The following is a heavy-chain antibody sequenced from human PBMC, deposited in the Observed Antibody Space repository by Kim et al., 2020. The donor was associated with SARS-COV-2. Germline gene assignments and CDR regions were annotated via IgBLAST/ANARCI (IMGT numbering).Heavy chain of an antibody. CDR1: GGSISSYY. D-gene: IGHD3-10*01. Sequence: SETLSLTCTVSGGSISSYYWSWIRQPPGKGLEWIGYIYYSGSTNYNPSLKSRVTISVDTSKNQFSLKLSSVTAADTAVYYCARDGLSIGGGVRPTGWFDP. CDR2: IYYSGST. J-gene: IGHJ5*02. V-gene: IGHV4-59*13. CDR3: ARDGLSIGGGVRPTGWFDP.